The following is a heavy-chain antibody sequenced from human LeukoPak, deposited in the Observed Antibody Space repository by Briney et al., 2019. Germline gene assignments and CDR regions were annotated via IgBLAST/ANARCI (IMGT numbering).Heavy chain of an antibody. CDR1: GGSFSGYY. CDR3: ARGITDHNRLRIVVVPAAIYGNWFDP. Sequence: SETLSLTCAVYGGSFSGYYWSWIRQPPGKGLEWIGEINHSGSTNYNPSLKSRVTISVDTSKNQFSLKLSSVTAADTAVYYCARGITDHNRLRIVVVPAAIYGNWFDPWGQGTLVTVSS. J-gene: IGHJ5*02. CDR2: INHSGST. D-gene: IGHD2-2*02. V-gene: IGHV4-34*01.